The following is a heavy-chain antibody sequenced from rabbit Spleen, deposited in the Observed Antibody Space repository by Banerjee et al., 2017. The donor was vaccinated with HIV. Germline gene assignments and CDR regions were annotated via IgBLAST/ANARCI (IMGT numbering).Heavy chain of an antibody. Sequence: QSLEESGGDLVKPGASLTLTCKASGVSLNDKDVMCWVRQPPGKGPEWIACIGAGVSSTTYYATWAKGRFTISKTSSTTVTLQMTSLTAADTATYFCARDSGTSFSSYGMDLWGPGTLVTVS. V-gene: IGHV1S40*01. J-gene: IGHJ6*01. CDR3: ARDSGTSFSSYGMDL. CDR2: IGAGVSSTT. D-gene: IGHD8-1*01. CDR1: GVSLNDKDV.